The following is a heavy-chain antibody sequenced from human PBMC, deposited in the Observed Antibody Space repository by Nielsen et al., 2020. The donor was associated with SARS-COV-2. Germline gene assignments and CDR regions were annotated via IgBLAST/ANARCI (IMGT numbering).Heavy chain of an antibody. CDR3: AREGITMVRGFSSWFDP. CDR2: IYDSGST. D-gene: IGHD3-10*01. J-gene: IGHJ5*02. CDR1: GGSVSSGYYY. V-gene: IGHV4-61*01. Sequence: SETLSLTCNVSGGSVSSGYYYWSWSRQPPGKGLEWIGNIYDSGSTNYNPSLKSRVTISVDTSKNQFSLKLSSVTAADTAVYYCAREGITMVRGFSSWFDPWGQGTLVTVSS.